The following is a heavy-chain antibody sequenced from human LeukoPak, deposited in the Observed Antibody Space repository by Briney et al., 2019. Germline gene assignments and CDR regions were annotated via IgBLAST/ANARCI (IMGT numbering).Heavy chain of an antibody. J-gene: IGHJ4*02. CDR2: IIPILGIA. Sequence: ASVKVSCKASGGTFSSYTISWVRQALGQGLEWMGRIIPILGIANYAQKFQGGVTITADKSTSTAYMELSSLRSEDTAVYYCARDPMATTPSDFWGQGTLVTVSS. D-gene: IGHD5-24*01. CDR1: GGTFSSYT. CDR3: ARDPMATTPSDF. V-gene: IGHV1-69*04.